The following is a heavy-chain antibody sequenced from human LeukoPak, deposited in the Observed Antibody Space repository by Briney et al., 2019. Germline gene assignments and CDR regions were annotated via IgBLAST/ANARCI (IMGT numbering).Heavy chain of an antibody. CDR2: INTDGSTT. CDR3: ARGAMPDY. CDR1: GFTFSSYW. Sequence: GGSLRLPCAASGFTFSSYWMNWVRQVPGKGLVWVSRINTDGSTTNYAGSVKGRFTISRDNAKNTLYLQMNSLRVEDTAVYYCARGAMPDYWGQGTLVTVSS. V-gene: IGHV3-74*01. D-gene: IGHD2-2*01. J-gene: IGHJ4*02.